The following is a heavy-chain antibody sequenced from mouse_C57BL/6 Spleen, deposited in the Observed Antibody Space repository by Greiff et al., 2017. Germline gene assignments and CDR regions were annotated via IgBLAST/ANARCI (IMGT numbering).Heavy chain of an antibody. CDR1: GYTFTDYN. V-gene: IGHV1-18*01. J-gene: IGHJ4*01. D-gene: IGHD2-4*01. CDR2: INPNNGGT. CDR3: ARYDYDGDYAMDY. Sequence: EVQLQQSGPELVKPGASVKIPCKASGYTFTDYNMDWVKQSHGKSLEWIGDINPNNGGTIYNQKFKGKATLTVDKSSSTAYMELRSLSSEDTAVYYCARYDYDGDYAMDYWGQGTSVTVSS.